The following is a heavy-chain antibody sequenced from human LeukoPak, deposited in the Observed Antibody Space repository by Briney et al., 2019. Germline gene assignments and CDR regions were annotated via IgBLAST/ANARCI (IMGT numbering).Heavy chain of an antibody. CDR1: GGSISSSSYY. V-gene: IGHV4-61*05. J-gene: IGHJ6*02. Sequence: PSETLSLTCTVSGGSISSSSYYWGWIRQPPGKGLEWIGYIYYSGSTNYNPSLKSRVTISVDTSKNQFSLKLSSVTAADTAVYYCARAGYYYGMDVWGQGTTVTVSS. CDR3: ARAGYYYGMDV. CDR2: IYYSGST.